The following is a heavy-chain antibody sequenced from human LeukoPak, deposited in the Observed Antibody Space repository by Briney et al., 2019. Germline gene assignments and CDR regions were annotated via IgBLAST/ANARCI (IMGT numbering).Heavy chain of an antibody. D-gene: IGHD1-26*01. Sequence: GGSLRLSCAASGFTFSSYWMSWVRQAPGRGLEWVANIKEDGSKKYYVDSVKGRFTISRDNAKNSLYLQMNSLRAEDTAVYYCARDVGGSLDYWGQETLVTVSS. CDR3: ARDVGGSLDY. CDR1: GFTFSSYW. J-gene: IGHJ4*02. CDR2: IKEDGSKK. V-gene: IGHV3-7*01.